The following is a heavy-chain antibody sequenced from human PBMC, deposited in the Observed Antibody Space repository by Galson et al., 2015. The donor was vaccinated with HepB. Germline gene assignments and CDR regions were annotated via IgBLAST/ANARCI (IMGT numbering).Heavy chain of an antibody. J-gene: IGHJ4*02. CDR2: IRGSGGNT. CDR1: GFTFSSYA. CDR3: AKDGGSSEYFDY. D-gene: IGHD2-15*01. Sequence: SLRLSCAASGFTFSSYAMSWVRQAPGKGLEWVSAIRGSGGNTYYADSVKGRFTISRDNSKNTLYLQMNSLRPEDTAVYYCAKDGGSSEYFDYWGQGTLVTVSS. V-gene: IGHV3-23*01.